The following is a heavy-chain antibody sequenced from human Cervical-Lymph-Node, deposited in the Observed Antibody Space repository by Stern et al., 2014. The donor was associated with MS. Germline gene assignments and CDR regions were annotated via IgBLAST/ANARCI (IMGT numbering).Heavy chain of an antibody. Sequence: VQLVQSGGGVVQPGRSLRLSCAASGLTFSSYAMHWVRQAPGKGLEWVAVISYDGSNKYYADSVKGRFTISRDNSKNTLYLQMNSLRAEDTAVYYCARDLLTYYDFWSGQNPFDYWGQGTLVTVSS. J-gene: IGHJ4*02. V-gene: IGHV3-30-3*01. D-gene: IGHD3-3*01. CDR3: ARDLLTYYDFWSGQNPFDY. CDR1: GLTFSSYA. CDR2: ISYDGSNK.